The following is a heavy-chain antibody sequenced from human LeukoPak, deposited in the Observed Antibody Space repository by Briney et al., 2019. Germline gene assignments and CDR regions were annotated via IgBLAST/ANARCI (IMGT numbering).Heavy chain of an antibody. D-gene: IGHD6-13*01. V-gene: IGHV3-30-3*01. CDR1: GFSFSNYA. CDR2: ISYDGSNK. CDR3: ARAFSSSSGKGFDP. J-gene: IGHJ5*02. Sequence: GGSLRLSCAAFGFSFSNYAMHWVRQAPGKGLEWVAVISYDGSNKYYADSVKGRFTISRDNSKNTLYLQMNSLRAEDTAVYYCARAFSSSSGKGFDPWGQGTLVTVSS.